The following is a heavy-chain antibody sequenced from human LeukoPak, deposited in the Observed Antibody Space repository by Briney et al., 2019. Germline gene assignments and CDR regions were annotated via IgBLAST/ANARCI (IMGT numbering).Heavy chain of an antibody. CDR3: ARLLFEEPPYSPH. J-gene: IGHJ1*01. Sequence: SETLSLTCTVSGGAINSSSYRWGWIRQPPGKGLEWIGRIYYSGNTYYNPSLKSRVPISVETSKKQFSLKLSSVKEEQTAGYYCARLLFEEPPYSPHRGEGTLVIVSS. CDR2: IYYSGNT. V-gene: IGHV4-39*01. CDR1: GGAINSSSYR. D-gene: IGHD2-15*01.